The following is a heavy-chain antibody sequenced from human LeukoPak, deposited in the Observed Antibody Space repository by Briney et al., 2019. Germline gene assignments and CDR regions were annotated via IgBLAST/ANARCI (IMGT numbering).Heavy chain of an antibody. J-gene: IGHJ4*02. CDR2: ISSSSSTI. V-gene: IGHV3-48*04. Sequence: GGSLRLSCAASGFTFSSYSMNWVRQAPGKGLEWVSYISSSSSTIYYADSVKGRFTISRDNAKNSLYLQMNSLRAEDTAVYYCARERSGILDYWGQGTLVTVSS. CDR1: GFTFSSYS. CDR3: ARERSGILDY. D-gene: IGHD4-17*01.